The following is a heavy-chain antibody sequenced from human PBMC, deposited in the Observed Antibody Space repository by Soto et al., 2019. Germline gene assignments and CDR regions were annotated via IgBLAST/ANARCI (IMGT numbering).Heavy chain of an antibody. J-gene: IGHJ5*02. CDR1: GGSFSGYY. V-gene: IGHV4-34*01. D-gene: IGHD1-26*01. CDR3: ARGNHGRPLDA. Sequence: QVQLQQWGAGLLKPSETLSLTCAVYGGSFSGYYWSWIREPPGKGLEWIGEINHSGSTNYNPSLKRRVPISLDTSNNHFSPKLSSVTAAYTGVYYCARGNHGRPLDAWGQGTLVTRSS. CDR2: INHSGST.